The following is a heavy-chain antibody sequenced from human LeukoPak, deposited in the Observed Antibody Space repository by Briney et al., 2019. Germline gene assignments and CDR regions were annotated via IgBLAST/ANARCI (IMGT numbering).Heavy chain of an antibody. V-gene: IGHV4-34*01. CDR1: GESFSGYY. D-gene: IGHD6-13*01. CDR2: IDHSGRT. CDR3: ARKSIVSSGRKPYDY. Sequence: RSSENLSLTWAVYGESFSGYYWSWIRQVPGKGPEWIGEIDHSGRTNANSSLKSRVTISVDMSKNQFSLRLNSVTAADTAVYYCARKSIVSSGRKPYDYWDQGALVTVSS. J-gene: IGHJ4*02.